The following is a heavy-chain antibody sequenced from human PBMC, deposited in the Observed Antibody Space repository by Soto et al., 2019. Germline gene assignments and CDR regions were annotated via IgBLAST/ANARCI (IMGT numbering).Heavy chain of an antibody. CDR1: GGSISSSSYY. D-gene: IGHD3-22*01. Sequence: QLQLQESGPGLVKPSETLSLTCTVSGGSISSSSYYWGWIRQPPGKGLEWIGRIYYSGSTYYNPSLKSRVTISVDTSKNQFSLKLSSVTAADTAVYYCARQRMYYDSSGYRPYYYYGMDVWGQGTTVTVSS. J-gene: IGHJ6*02. CDR2: IYYSGST. V-gene: IGHV4-39*01. CDR3: ARQRMYYDSSGYRPYYYYGMDV.